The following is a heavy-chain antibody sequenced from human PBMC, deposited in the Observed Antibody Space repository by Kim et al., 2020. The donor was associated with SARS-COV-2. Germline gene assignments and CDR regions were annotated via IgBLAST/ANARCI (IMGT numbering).Heavy chain of an antibody. CDR2: T. Sequence: TNYNPSRKSRVTMSVDTSKNQFSLKLSSVTAADTAVYYCARYGHIAGFDYWGQGTLVTVSS. J-gene: IGHJ4*02. CDR3: ARYGHIAGFDY. D-gene: IGHD6-13*01. V-gene: IGHV4-59*10.